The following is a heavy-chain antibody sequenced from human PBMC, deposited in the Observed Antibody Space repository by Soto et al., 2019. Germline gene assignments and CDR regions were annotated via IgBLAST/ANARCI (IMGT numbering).Heavy chain of an antibody. CDR2: IKSTTDGGAR. CDR3: VEGWNDF. J-gene: IGHJ4*02. CDR1: GFMFSSAW. V-gene: IGHV3-15*01. Sequence: EVQVVESGGDLVEPGGSLRLSCVTSGFMFSSAWMSWVRQAPGKGLEWVARIKSTTDGGARDYAAPVNGRFSISRDDSKSTVYLQMNSLRVEDTALYYCVEGWNDFWGQGTLVTVSS. D-gene: IGHD1-1*01.